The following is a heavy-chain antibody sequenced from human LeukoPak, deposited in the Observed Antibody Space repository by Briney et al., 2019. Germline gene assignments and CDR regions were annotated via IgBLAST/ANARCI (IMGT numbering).Heavy chain of an antibody. CDR2: IKQDGSEK. CDR3: ARDPYSGTYGDTYYYYMDV. D-gene: IGHD1-26*01. V-gene: IGHV3-7*01. J-gene: IGHJ6*03. Sequence: GGSLRLSCAASGFTLSSYWMSWVRQAPGKGLEWVANIKQDGSEKYYVDSVKGRFTISRDNARNSLYLQMNSLRAEDTAVYYCARDPYSGTYGDTYYYYMDVWGKGTTVTISS. CDR1: GFTLSSYW.